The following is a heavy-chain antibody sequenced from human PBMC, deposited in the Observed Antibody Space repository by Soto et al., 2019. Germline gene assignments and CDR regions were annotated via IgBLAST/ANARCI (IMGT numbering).Heavy chain of an antibody. CDR2: ISYVGNNK. CDR1: GFTFSSYA. J-gene: IGHJ5*02. Sequence: GGFLRLSCAASGFTFSSYAMHWVRQAPGKGLEWVAVISYVGNNKYYADSVKGRFTISRDNSKNTLYMQMNSLTIEDTAVYYCARSSGGGPGWYFDPWGQGTLVTVSS. CDR3: ARSSGGGPGWYFDP. V-gene: IGHV3-30-3*01. D-gene: IGHD2-15*01.